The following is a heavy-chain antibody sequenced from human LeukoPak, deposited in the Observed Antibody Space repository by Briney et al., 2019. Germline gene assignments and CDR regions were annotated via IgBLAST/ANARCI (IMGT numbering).Heavy chain of an antibody. D-gene: IGHD3-22*01. V-gene: IGHV5-51*01. J-gene: IGHJ4*02. CDR3: ARHHSGYYYS. CDR1: GYSFTSYW. Sequence: RGASLQISCKGSGYSFTSYWIGWVRQLPGKGLEWMGIIYPGDSDTRYSPSFQGQVTISADKSISTAYLQWSSLKASDTAMYYCARHHSGYYYSWGQGTLVTVSS. CDR2: IYPGDSDT.